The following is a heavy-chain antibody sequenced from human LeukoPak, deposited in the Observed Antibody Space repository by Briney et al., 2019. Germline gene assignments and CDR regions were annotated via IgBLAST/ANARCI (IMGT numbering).Heavy chain of an antibody. J-gene: IGHJ4*02. CDR3: ARDYRGSYGFDY. CDR1: GFTFSSYA. D-gene: IGHD1-26*01. V-gene: IGHV4-31*02. Sequence: LRLSCAASGFTFSSYAMSWIRQHPGKGLEWIGYIYYSGSTYYNPSLKSRVTISVDTSKNQFSLKLSSVTAADTAVYYCARDYRGSYGFDYWGQGTLVTVSS. CDR2: IYYSGST.